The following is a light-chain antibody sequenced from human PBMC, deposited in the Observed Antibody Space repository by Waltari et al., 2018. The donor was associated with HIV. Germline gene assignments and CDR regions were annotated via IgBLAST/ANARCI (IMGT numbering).Light chain of an antibody. Sequence: DIEMIKSLSYLSASVGERVIITCRASQGISNSLAWYQQKPGKAPKVLLYAASRLESGVPSRFSGSGSGTDYTLTISSLQPEDFATYYCQHYYSTPYTFGQGTKLEIK. V-gene: IGKV1-NL1*01. CDR2: AAS. CDR1: QGISNS. CDR3: QHYYSTPYT. J-gene: IGKJ2*01.